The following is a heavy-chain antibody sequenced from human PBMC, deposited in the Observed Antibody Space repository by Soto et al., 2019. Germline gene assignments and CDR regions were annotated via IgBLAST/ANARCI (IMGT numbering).Heavy chain of an antibody. J-gene: IGHJ4*02. V-gene: IGHV3-23*01. CDR3: ARPTAGKWDC. D-gene: IGHD1-26*01. Sequence: GGSLRLSCAASGFTFTTYTMSWVRQAPGKGLEWVSVIRRGGGRPSYAGSVQGRFIISRDNAKNTVYLQMNSLRAEDTAVYFCARPTAGKWDCWGQGALVTVSS. CDR1: GFTFTTYT. CDR2: IRRGGGRP.